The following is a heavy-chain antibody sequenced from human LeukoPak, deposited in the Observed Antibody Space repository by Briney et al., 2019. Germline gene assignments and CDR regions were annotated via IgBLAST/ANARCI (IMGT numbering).Heavy chain of an antibody. V-gene: IGHV3-21*01. CDR2: ISSTGRFI. Sequence: GGSLRLSCAASGFTFTTYDLNWVRQAPGKGLEWVSSISSTGRFIYYAGSVRGRFTISRDNAEKSLYLQMSSLRAEDSAVYFCARNGPSKIDYWGQGTLVTVSS. D-gene: IGHD2-8*01. CDR1: GFTFTTYD. J-gene: IGHJ4*02. CDR3: ARNGPSKIDY.